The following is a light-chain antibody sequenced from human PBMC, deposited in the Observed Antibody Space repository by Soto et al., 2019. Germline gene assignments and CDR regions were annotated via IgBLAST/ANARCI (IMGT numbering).Light chain of an antibody. Sequence: QCVHTQPHSLSGYPGPAVTISCTGTSSDVGGYYYVSWYQQHPGKAPKLIIYDVSKRPSGAPDRFSGSKSGDTASLTISGLQAEDEAHYYCCSSASTYTYVFGTGTKVTVL. J-gene: IGLJ1*01. V-gene: IGLV2-11*01. CDR2: DVS. CDR3: CSSASTYTYV. CDR1: SSDVGGYYY.